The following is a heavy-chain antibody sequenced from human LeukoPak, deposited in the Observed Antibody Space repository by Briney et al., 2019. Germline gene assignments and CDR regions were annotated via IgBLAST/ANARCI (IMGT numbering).Heavy chain of an antibody. CDR3: ARSLMYYYYSSGYYYGYFDY. J-gene: IGHJ4*02. Sequence: SETLSLTCAVYGGSFSGYYWSWIRQPPGKGLEWIGEINHSGSTNYNPSLKSRVTISVDTSKNQFSLKLSSVTAADTAVYYCARSLMYYYYSSGYYYGYFDYWGQGTLVTVSS. V-gene: IGHV4-34*01. CDR2: INHSGST. CDR1: GGSFSGYY. D-gene: IGHD3-22*01.